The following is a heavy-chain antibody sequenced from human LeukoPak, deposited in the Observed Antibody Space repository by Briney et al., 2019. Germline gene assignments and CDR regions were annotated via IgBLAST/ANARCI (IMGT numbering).Heavy chain of an antibody. J-gene: IGHJ1*01. D-gene: IGHD2-21*01. CDR3: ARDSIGGYSAFQH. CDR2: ISAYNGNT. Sequence: ATVKVSCKASGYTFTSYGIGWVRQAPGQGLEWMGWISAYNGNTNYAQKLQGRVTMTTDTSTSTAYMELRSLRSDDTAVYYCARDSIGGYSAFQHWGQGTLVTVSS. CDR1: GYTFTSYG. V-gene: IGHV1-18*01.